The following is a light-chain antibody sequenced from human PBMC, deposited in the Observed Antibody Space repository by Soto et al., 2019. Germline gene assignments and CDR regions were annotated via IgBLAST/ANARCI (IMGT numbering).Light chain of an antibody. J-gene: IGLJ3*02. CDR2: DDT. Sequence: SYELTQPPSVSVASGQTARITCGGNDIGDKSVHWYQQKPGQAPLLVVYDDTDRPSGIPERFSGSNSGNTATLTISRVEAGDEADYYCQVWDSSSDHWVFGGGTKLTVL. CDR1: DIGDKS. CDR3: QVWDSSSDHWV. V-gene: IGLV3-21*02.